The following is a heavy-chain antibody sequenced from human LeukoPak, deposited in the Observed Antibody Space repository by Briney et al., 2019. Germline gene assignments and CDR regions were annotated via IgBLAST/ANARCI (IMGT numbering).Heavy chain of an antibody. CDR2: IYGSGST. V-gene: IGHV4-59*01. CDR3: AREGTSGTHLNWFDP. D-gene: IGHD1-1*01. CDR1: GGSISSYY. J-gene: IGHJ5*02. Sequence: SETLSLTCTVSGGSISSYYWSWIRQPPGKGLEWIGHIYGSGSTNYNPSLRSRVTLSVDTSKNQFSLKLSSVTAADTAVYYCAREGTSGTHLNWFDPWGQGTLVTVSS.